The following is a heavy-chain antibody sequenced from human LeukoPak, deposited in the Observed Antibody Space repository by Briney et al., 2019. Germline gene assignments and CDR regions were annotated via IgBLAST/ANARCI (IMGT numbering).Heavy chain of an antibody. J-gene: IGHJ4*02. Sequence: SETLSLTRTVSGGSISSYYWSWIRQPPGKGLEWIGYIYYSGNTNYNPSLKSRITISVDTSKNQFSLKLSSVTAADTAVYYCARAGLRAVAGTFDYWGQGTLVTVSA. CDR2: IYYSGNT. V-gene: IGHV4-59*01. CDR1: GGSISSYY. CDR3: ARAGLRAVAGTFDY. D-gene: IGHD6-19*01.